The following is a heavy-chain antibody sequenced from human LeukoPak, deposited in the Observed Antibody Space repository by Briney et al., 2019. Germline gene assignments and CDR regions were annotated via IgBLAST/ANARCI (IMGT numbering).Heavy chain of an antibody. CDR2: INHSGRT. D-gene: IGHD3-3*01. CDR3: ARLRFLEWLLPEYCFDY. CDR1: GGSFSGYY. J-gene: IGHJ4*02. Sequence: SETLPLTCAVYGGSFSGYYWSWIRQPPGKGLEWIGEINHSGRTNYNPSLKSRVTISVDTSKNQFSLKLSSVTAADTAVYYCARLRFLEWLLPEYCFDYWGQGTLVTVSS. V-gene: IGHV4-34*01.